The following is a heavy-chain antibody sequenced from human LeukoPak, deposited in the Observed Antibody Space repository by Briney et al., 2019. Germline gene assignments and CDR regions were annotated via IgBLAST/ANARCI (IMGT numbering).Heavy chain of an antibody. Sequence: PGGSLRLSCAASGFTFSSYGIHWVRQAPGKGLEWVAFIRYDGSNKYYADSVKGRFTISRDNAKNSLYLQMNSLRAEDTAVYYCASLRTMVRSREDYWGQGTLVTVSS. D-gene: IGHD3-10*01. CDR2: IRYDGSNK. J-gene: IGHJ4*02. CDR1: GFTFSSYG. CDR3: ASLRTMVRSREDY. V-gene: IGHV3-30*02.